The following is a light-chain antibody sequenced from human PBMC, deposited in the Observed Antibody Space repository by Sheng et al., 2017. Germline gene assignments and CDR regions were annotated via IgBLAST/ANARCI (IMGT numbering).Light chain of an antibody. Sequence: EIVLTQSPVTLSLSPGERATLSCLASQSVSSYLAWYQQKPGQAPRLLIYGASNRATGIPARFSGSGSGTDFTLTISSLEPEDFAVYYCQQRSDWPPITFGQGTRLEIK. CDR3: QQRSDWPPIT. J-gene: IGKJ5*01. V-gene: IGKV3-11*01. CDR2: GAS. CDR1: QSVSSY.